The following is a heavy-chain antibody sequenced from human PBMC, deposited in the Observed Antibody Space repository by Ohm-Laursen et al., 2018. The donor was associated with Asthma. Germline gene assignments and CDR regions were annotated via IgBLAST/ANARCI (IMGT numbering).Heavy chain of an antibody. CDR1: GFTFSSYA. CDR3: AKLYGDYHPDY. Sequence: SLRLSCSASGFTFSSYAMSWVRQAPGKGLEWVSAISGSGGSTYYADSVKGRFTISRDNSNNTLYLQMNSLRAEDTAIYYCAKLYGDYHPDYWGLGTQVTVSS. J-gene: IGHJ4*02. D-gene: IGHD4-17*01. CDR2: ISGSGGST. V-gene: IGHV3-23*01.